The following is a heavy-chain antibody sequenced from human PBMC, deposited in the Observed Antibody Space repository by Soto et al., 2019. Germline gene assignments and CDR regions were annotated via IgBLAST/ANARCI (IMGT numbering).Heavy chain of an antibody. V-gene: IGHV3-23*01. CDR2: ISGSAGNT. CDR3: AKDFGLTTFMYYFDY. D-gene: IGHD3-16*01. Sequence: QTGGSLRLSCAASGFTFSSYAMSWVRRAPGKGLEWVSGISGSAGNTYYADSVKGRFTISRDNSTNTLYLQMNSLRAEDTAVYYCAKDFGLTTFMYYFDYWGPGTLVTVYS. J-gene: IGHJ4*02. CDR1: GFTFSSYA.